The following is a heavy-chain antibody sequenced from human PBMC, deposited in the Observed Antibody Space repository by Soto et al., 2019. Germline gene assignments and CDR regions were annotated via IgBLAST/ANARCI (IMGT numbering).Heavy chain of an antibody. Sequence: SVKVSCKASGDVFRSYGINWVRQAPGQGLEWMGGIIPISGTTNYAQKFQGRVTITADESTDTVYMELSRLRSEDTAVYFCARVRCFNGLCHTADYGMDVWGQGTTVTVSS. J-gene: IGHJ6*02. D-gene: IGHD2-8*01. CDR1: GDVFRSYG. CDR2: IIPISGTT. CDR3: ARVRCFNGLCHTADYGMDV. V-gene: IGHV1-69*13.